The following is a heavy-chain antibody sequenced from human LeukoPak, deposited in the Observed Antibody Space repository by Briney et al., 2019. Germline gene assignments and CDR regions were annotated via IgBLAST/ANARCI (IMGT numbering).Heavy chain of an antibody. J-gene: IGHJ4*02. CDR3: AKDGEQWLAYYFDY. D-gene: IGHD6-19*01. Sequence: SVKVSCKASGGTFSSYAISWVRQAPGQGLEWMGGIIPIFGTANYAQKFQGRVTITADESTSTAYMELSSLRAEDTAVYYCAKDGEQWLAYYFDYWGQGTLVTVSS. CDR1: GGTFSSYA. CDR2: IIPIFGTA. V-gene: IGHV1-69*13.